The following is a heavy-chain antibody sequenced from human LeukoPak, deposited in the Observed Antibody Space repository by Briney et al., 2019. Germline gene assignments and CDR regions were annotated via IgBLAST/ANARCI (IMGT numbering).Heavy chain of an antibody. CDR3: ARDKETYSNPMGY. Sequence: GGSLRLSCAGAGFTFSHYSMNWVRQAPGKGLEWVSYISSGSSTIYYADSVKGRFTISRDNAKNSLFLQMNSLRAEDTAVYWCARDKETYSNPMGYWGQGTLVTVSS. V-gene: IGHV3-48*01. CDR1: GFTFSHYS. J-gene: IGHJ4*02. D-gene: IGHD4-11*01. CDR2: ISSGSSTI.